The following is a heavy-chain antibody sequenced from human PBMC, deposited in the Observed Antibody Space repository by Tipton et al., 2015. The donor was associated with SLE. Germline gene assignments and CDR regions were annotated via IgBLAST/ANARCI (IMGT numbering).Heavy chain of an antibody. D-gene: IGHD1-26*01. CDR3: AGDRLDRYSGSFDN. CDR1: GFTFSDYY. V-gene: IGHV3-11*04. Sequence: GSLRLSCAVSGFTFSDYYMSWIRQAPGKGLEWVSYISSSGSTIFYADSVKGRFTISRDNANHSLYLQMNSLRAEDTAGYYCAGDRLDRYSGSFDNWGQGTLVTVSS. CDR2: ISSSGSTI. J-gene: IGHJ4*02.